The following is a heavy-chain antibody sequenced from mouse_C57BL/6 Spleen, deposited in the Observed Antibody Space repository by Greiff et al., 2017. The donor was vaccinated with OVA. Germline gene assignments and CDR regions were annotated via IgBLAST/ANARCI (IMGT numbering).Heavy chain of an antibody. CDR1: GYAFTNYL. CDR3: ARSNYPYWYFDV. V-gene: IGHV1-54*01. Sequence: QVHVKQSGAELVRPGTSVKVSCKASGYAFTNYLIEWVKQRPGQGLEWIGVINPGSGGTNYNEKFKGKATLTADKSSSTAYMQLSSLTSEDSAVYFCARSNYPYWYFDVWGTGTTVTVSS. J-gene: IGHJ1*03. CDR2: INPGSGGT. D-gene: IGHD2-5*01.